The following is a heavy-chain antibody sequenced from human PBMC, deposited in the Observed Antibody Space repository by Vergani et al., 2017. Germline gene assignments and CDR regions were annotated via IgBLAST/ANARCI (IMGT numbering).Heavy chain of an antibody. CDR1: GFTFSSYS. J-gene: IGHJ4*02. CDR2: ISSSSSTI. CDR3: AGDRHYSNYGIGM. D-gene: IGHD4-11*01. Sequence: EVQLVESGGGLVQPGGSLRLSCAASGFTFSSYSMNWVRQAPGKGLEWVSYISSSSSTIYYADSVKGRFTISRDNAKNSLYLQMNSLRAEDTAVYYCAGDRHYSNYGIGMWGQGTLVTVSS. V-gene: IGHV3-48*04.